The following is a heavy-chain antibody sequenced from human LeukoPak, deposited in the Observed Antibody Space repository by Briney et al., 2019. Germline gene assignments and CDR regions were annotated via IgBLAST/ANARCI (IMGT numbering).Heavy chain of an antibody. CDR1: GFTFSSYA. J-gene: IGHJ4*02. CDR3: ARTIVELGKSDYFDY. CDR2: IYSGGST. V-gene: IGHV3-66*01. D-gene: IGHD2/OR15-2a*01. Sequence: GGSLRLSCAASGFTFSSYAMSWVRQAPGKGLEWVSVIYSGGSTYYAGSVKGRFTISRDNSKNTLYLQMNNLRAEDTAVYYCARTIVELGKSDYFDYWGQGTLVTVSS.